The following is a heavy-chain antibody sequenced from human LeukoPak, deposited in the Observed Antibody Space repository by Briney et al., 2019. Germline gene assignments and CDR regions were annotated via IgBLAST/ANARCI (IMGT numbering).Heavy chain of an antibody. D-gene: IGHD3-10*01. CDR1: GFTFSSYA. CDR3: ARDGAYYGSGSYRYYYYYYGMDV. V-gene: IGHV3-23*01. Sequence: GGSLRLSCAASGFTFSSYAMSWVRQAPGKGLEWVSAISGSGGSTYYADSVKGRFTISRDNAKNTLYLQMNSLRAEDTVVYYCARDGAYYGSGSYRYYYYYYGMDVWGKGTTVTVSS. J-gene: IGHJ6*04. CDR2: ISGSGGST.